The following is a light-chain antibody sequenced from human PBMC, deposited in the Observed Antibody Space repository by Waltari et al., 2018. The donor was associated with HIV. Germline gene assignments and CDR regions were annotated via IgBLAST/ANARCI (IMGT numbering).Light chain of an antibody. CDR1: ALPNKY. Sequence: SYELTQPPSVLVSPGQTARITCSGDALPNKYAYWYQQRPGQAPLLVIFKDSERPSGIPERFSGSSSGTTVTLTISGVQAEDEADYYCQSADSSGTYVFGTGTKVTVL. CDR3: QSADSSGTYV. V-gene: IGLV3-25*03. CDR2: KDS. J-gene: IGLJ1*01.